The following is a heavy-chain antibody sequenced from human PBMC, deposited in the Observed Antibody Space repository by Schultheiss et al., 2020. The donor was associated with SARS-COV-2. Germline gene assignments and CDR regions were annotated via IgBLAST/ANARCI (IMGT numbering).Heavy chain of an antibody. Sequence: SETLSLTCIVSGDSISRYYWSWIRQPPGKGLEWIGYLYNSGSTNYNPSLKSRVTMSVDASKNHFSLRLRSVTAADTAVYYCARRGYYGDRFDYWGQGTLVTVSS. J-gene: IGHJ4*02. D-gene: IGHD4-17*01. CDR1: GDSISRYY. V-gene: IGHV4-4*09. CDR2: LYNSGST. CDR3: ARRGYYGDRFDY.